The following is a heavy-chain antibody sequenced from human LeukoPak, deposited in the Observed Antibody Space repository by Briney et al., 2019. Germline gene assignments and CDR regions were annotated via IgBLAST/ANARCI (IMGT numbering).Heavy chain of an antibody. CDR3: ARGYYHDSK. D-gene: IGHD3-22*01. V-gene: IGHV4-4*02. J-gene: IGHJ4*02. CDR2: IHHSGST. CDR1: GFTFSGYW. Sequence: PGGSLRLSCAASGFTFSGYWMHWVRQPPGKGLEWIGEIHHSGSTNYNPSLKSRVTISIDKSKNQFSLKVTSVTAADTAVYYCARGYYHDSKWGQGILVTVSS.